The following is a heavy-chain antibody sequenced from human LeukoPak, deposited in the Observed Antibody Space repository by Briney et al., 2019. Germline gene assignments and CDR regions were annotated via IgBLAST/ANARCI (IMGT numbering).Heavy chain of an antibody. D-gene: IGHD2-2*01. J-gene: IGHJ6*03. CDR3: ARGEDIVVVPAEYYYMDV. V-gene: IGHV1-18*01. CDR2: ISAYNGNT. Sequence: ASVKVSCKASGYTFTSYGISWVRQAPGQGLELTGWISAYNGNTNYAQKLQGRVTMTTDTSTSTAYMELRSLRSDDTAVYYCARGEDIVVVPAEYYYMDVWGKGTTVTVSS. CDR1: GYTFTSYG.